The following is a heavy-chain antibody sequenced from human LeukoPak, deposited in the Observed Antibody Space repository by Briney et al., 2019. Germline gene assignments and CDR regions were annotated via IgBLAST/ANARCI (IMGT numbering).Heavy chain of an antibody. Sequence: PSETLSLTCAVYGGSFSGYYWSWIRQPPGKGLEWIGEINHSGSTNYNPSLKSRVTISVDTSKNQFSLKLSSVTAADTAVYYCARLGSSGWLTVLDYWGQGTLVTVSS. CDR3: ARLGSSGWLTVLDY. CDR1: GGSFSGYY. CDR2: INHSGST. V-gene: IGHV4-34*01. J-gene: IGHJ4*02. D-gene: IGHD6-19*01.